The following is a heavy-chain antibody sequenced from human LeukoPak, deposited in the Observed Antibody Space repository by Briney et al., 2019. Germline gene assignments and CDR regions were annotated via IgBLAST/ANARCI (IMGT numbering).Heavy chain of an antibody. Sequence: SVKVSCKASGGTFSSYAISWVRQAPGQGLEWMGGIIPIFGTANYAQKFQGRVTITADESTSTAYMELSSLRSEDTAVYYCARDQRPYYYDSSGYRFDYWGQGTLVTVSS. CDR2: IIPIFGTA. J-gene: IGHJ4*02. V-gene: IGHV1-69*13. CDR3: ARDQRPYYYDSSGYRFDY. D-gene: IGHD3-22*01. CDR1: GGTFSSYA.